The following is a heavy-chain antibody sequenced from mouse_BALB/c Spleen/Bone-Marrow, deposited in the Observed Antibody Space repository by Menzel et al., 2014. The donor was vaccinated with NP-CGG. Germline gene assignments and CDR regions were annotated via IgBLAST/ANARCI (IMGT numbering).Heavy chain of an antibody. CDR3: ARKGYGNYHYYAMDY. V-gene: IGHV1-7*01. CDR1: GYTFTNYW. CDR2: INPSTGYT. D-gene: IGHD2-1*01. J-gene: IGHJ4*01. Sequence: VQLQQSGAELAKPGASVKMSCKASGYTFTNYWMHWIKQRPGQGLEWIGYINPSTGYTEYNQKFEDKATLTADKSSSTAYMQLSSLTSEDSAVYYCARKGYGNYHYYAMDYRGQGTSVTVSS.